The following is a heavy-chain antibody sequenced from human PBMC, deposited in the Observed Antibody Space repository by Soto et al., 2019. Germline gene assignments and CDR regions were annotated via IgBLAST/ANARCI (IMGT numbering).Heavy chain of an antibody. CDR3: AKDNRLVGIDY. Sequence: GGSLRLSFAASGFTFSSYGMHWVRQAPGKGLEWVAVISYDGSNKYYADSVKGRFTISRDNSKNTLYLQMNSLRAEDTAVYYCAKDNRLVGIDYWGQGTLVTVSS. V-gene: IGHV3-30*18. D-gene: IGHD6-6*01. CDR2: ISYDGSNK. J-gene: IGHJ4*02. CDR1: GFTFSSYG.